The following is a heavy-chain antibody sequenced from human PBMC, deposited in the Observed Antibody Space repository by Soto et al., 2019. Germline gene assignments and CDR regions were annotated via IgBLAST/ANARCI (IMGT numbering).Heavy chain of an antibody. CDR1: GFTFSSYA. CDR3: AKDLERYFDWTPDP. J-gene: IGHJ5*02. Sequence: GGSLRLSCAASGFTFSSYAMSWVRQAPGKGLEWVSAISGSGGSTYYADSVNGRFTISRDNSKNTLYLQMNSLRAEDTAVYYCAKDLERYFDWTPDPWGQGTLVTVSS. CDR2: ISGSGGST. D-gene: IGHD3-9*01. V-gene: IGHV3-23*01.